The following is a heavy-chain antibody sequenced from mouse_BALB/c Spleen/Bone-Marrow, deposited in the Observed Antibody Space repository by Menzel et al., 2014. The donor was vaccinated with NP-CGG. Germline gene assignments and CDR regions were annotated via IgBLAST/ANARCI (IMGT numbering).Heavy chain of an antibody. J-gene: IGHJ4*01. Sequence: QVQLQQSGAELARPGASVKLSCKASGYTFTSYWMQWVKQRPGQGLEWIGAIYPGNGDTRYTQKLKGKSTLTADKSSSTAYMQLSTLASEDSAGYCCARYYYAMDYWGQGTSVTVSS. V-gene: IGHV1-87*01. CDR1: GYTFTSYW. CDR3: ARYYYAMDY. CDR2: IYPGNGDT. D-gene: IGHD2-14*01.